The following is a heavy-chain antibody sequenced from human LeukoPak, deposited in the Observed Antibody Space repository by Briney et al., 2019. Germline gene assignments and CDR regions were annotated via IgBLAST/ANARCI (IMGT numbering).Heavy chain of an antibody. Sequence: SQTLSLTCTVSGGSISSGGYYWSWIRQHPGKGLEWIGYIYYSGSTYYNPSLKSRVTISVDTSKNQFSLKLSSVTAADTAVYYCARSGGDFWSGYRPFGNWGQGTLVTVSS. V-gene: IGHV4-31*03. D-gene: IGHD3-3*01. J-gene: IGHJ4*02. CDR1: GGSISSGGYY. CDR3: ARSGGDFWSGYRPFGN. CDR2: IYYSGST.